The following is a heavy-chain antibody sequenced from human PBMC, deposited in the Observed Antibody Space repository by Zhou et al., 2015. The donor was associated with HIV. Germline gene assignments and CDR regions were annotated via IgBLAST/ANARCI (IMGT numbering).Heavy chain of an antibody. D-gene: IGHD6-13*01. CDR2: INRNGDNT. J-gene: IGHJ4*02. Sequence: EVQLVESGGKYNTAWGGSLRLSCVASGFTFDVYGMSWVRQVPGKGLEWVSGINRNGDNTGYADSVKGRFTISRDNAKNSLYLQMNSLRAEDTALYYCARGPPGSSSWYGAFDYWGQGTLVTVSS. V-gene: IGHV3-20*04. CDR3: ARGPPGSSSWYGAFDY. CDR1: GFTFDVYG.